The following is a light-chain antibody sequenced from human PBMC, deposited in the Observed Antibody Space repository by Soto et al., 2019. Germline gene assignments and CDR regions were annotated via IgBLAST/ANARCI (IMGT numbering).Light chain of an antibody. Sequence: DIQMTQSPSSLSASVGDRFTITCRASQSISSYLNWYQQKPGKAPKLLIYAASSLQSGVPSRFSGSGSGTEFTLTISSLQPEDFAVYYCQQYNNWPPWTFGQGTKVDNK. CDR1: QSISSY. J-gene: IGKJ1*01. CDR2: AAS. CDR3: QQYNNWPPWT. V-gene: IGKV1-39*01.